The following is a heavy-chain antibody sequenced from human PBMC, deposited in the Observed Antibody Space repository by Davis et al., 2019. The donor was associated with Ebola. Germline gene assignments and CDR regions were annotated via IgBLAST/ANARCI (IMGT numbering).Heavy chain of an antibody. V-gene: IGHV4-59*01. CDR1: GGPISNYF. CDR2: IYFSGNT. D-gene: IGHD3-10*01. J-gene: IGHJ2*01. CDR3: ARETPGLWYFDL. Sequence: PSETLSLTCTVSGGPISNYFWSWIRQPLGKGLEWIGYIYFSGNTNYNPSLKSRVTISVDPSKNHFSLDLTSVTAADTAVYYCARETPGLWYFDLWGRGTLVTVSS.